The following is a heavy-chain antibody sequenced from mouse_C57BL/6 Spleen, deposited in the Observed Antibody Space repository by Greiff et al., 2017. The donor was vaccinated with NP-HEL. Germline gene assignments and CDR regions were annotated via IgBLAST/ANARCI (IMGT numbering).Heavy chain of an antibody. J-gene: IGHJ4*01. V-gene: IGHV5-6*01. CDR1: GFTFSSYG. Sequence: EVLLVESGGDLVKPGGSLKLSCAASGFTFSSYGMSWVRQTPDKRLEWVATISSGGSYTYYPDSVKGRFTISRDNAKNTLYLQMSSLKSEDTAMYDCGREGDVGDMDYWGQGTSVTVSS. CDR2: ISSGGSYT. CDR3: GREGDVGDMDY. D-gene: IGHD3-3*01.